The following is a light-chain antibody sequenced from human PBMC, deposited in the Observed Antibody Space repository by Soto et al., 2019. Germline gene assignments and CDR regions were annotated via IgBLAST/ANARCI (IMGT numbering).Light chain of an antibody. Sequence: QSVLTQPPSASGTPGQRVTISCSGSSSNIGSNTVNWYQQLPGTAPKLLIYSNSERPSGVPDRLSGSKSGTSASLAISGLQSEDEGDYYCAVWDDSLNGLEFGGGTKLTVL. CDR3: AVWDDSLNGLE. CDR2: SNS. V-gene: IGLV1-44*01. CDR1: SSNIGSNT. J-gene: IGLJ2*01.